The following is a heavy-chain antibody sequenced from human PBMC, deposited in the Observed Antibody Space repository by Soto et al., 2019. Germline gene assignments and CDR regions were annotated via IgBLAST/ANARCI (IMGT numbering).Heavy chain of an antibody. D-gene: IGHD6-13*01. CDR2: ISSGSTGSTYI. V-gene: IGHV3-11*04. CDR3: ARGGGAAGDFSY. Sequence: QVHLVESGGGLVKPGGSLRLSCAASGFIFSDSYMSWIRQAPGKGLEWVSYISSGSTGSTYIDYADSVRGRFAISRDNAKNSVFRQRDSVRADETALDYCARGGGAAGDFSYWGKGTLVTVSS. J-gene: IGHJ4*02. CDR1: GFIFSDSY.